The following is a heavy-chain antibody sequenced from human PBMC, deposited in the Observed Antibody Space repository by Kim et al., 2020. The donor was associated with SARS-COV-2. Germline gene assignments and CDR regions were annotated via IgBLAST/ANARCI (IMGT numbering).Heavy chain of an antibody. CDR2: IYYSGST. CDR1: GGSISSYY. J-gene: IGHJ5*01. D-gene: IGHD2-15*01. V-gene: IGHV4-59*08. Sequence: SETLSLTCTVSGGSISSYYWSWIRQPPGKGLEWIGYIYYSGSTNYNPSLKRRVTISVDTSKNQSSLMLMTVTAADTAVYYYAGTGYANRFDTLGHGTLVT. CDR3: AGTGYANRFDT.